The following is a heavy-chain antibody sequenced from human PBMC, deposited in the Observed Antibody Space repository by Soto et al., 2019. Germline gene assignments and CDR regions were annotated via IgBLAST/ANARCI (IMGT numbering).Heavy chain of an antibody. CDR1: GFTFSSYW. CDR2: INSDGSST. V-gene: IGHV3-74*01. J-gene: IGHJ4*02. D-gene: IGHD3-22*01. Sequence: EVQLVESGGGLVQPGGSLRLSCAASGFTFSSYWMHWVRQAPGKGLVWVSRINSDGSSTSYADSVKGRFTISRDNAMNTLYLQMNSLRAEDTAEYYSARHNIDSSPTYTLDYWGQGTLATVSS. CDR3: ARHNIDSSPTYTLDY.